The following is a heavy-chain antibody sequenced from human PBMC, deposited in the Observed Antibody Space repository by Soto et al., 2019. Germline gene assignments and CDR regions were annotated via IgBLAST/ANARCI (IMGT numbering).Heavy chain of an antibody. CDR1: GFTFSSYA. V-gene: IGHV3-23*01. Sequence: GGSLRLSCAASGFTFSSYAMSWVRQAPGKGLEWVSAISGSGGSTYYADSVKGRFTISRDNSKNTLYLQMNSLRAEDTAVYYYAKDKVRYSSSSSLDYWGQGTLVTVSS. CDR2: ISGSGGST. D-gene: IGHD6-6*01. CDR3: AKDKVRYSSSSSLDY. J-gene: IGHJ4*02.